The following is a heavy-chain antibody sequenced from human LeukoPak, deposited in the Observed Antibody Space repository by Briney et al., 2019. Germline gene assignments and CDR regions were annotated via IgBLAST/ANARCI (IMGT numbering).Heavy chain of an antibody. D-gene: IGHD6-6*01. CDR3: ARANLSRIAARPSVGFDY. CDR2: IYYSGST. Sequence: SETLSLTCTVSGGSISSSSYYWGWIRQPPGKGLEWIGSIYYSGSTNYNPSLKSRVTISVDTSKNQFSLKLSSVTAADTAVYYCARANLSRIAARPSVGFDYWGQGTLVTVSS. CDR1: GGSISSSSYY. J-gene: IGHJ4*02. V-gene: IGHV4-39*07.